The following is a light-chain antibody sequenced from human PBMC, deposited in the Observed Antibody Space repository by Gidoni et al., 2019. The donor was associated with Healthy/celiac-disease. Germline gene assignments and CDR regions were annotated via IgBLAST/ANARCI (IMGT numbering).Light chain of an antibody. J-gene: IGKJ4*01. V-gene: IGKV3-15*01. CDR2: GAS. CDR1: QSVSSN. Sequence: LSCRASQSVSSNLAWYQQKPGQAPRLLIYGASTRATGIPARFSGSGSGTEFTLTISSLQSVDFAVYYCQQYNNWPPRLTFXGXTKVEIK. CDR3: QQYNNWPPRLT.